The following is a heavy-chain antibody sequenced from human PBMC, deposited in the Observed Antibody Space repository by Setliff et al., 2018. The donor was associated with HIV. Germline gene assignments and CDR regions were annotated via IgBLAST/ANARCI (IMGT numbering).Heavy chain of an antibody. D-gene: IGHD4-17*01. CDR2: ISPNSGGT. V-gene: IGHV1-2*04. CDR3: ARGPDGDYQYFQH. Sequence: GASVKVSCKASGYTFTAHYIHWVRQAPGQGLEWMGRISPNSGGTVYAQKFQGWVTMTRDTSINTVYMGLSRLRSGDTALYYCARGPDGDYQYFQHWGQGALVTVSS. CDR1: GYTFTAHY. J-gene: IGHJ1*01.